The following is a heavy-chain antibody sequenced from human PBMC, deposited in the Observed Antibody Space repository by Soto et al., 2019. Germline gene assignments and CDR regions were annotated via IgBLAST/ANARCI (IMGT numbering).Heavy chain of an antibody. CDR1: GFTFSSYA. V-gene: IGHV3-30-3*01. CDR3: ARDFSWGRDYPYCYGMEV. CDR2: ISYDGSNK. Sequence: QVQLVESGGGVVKPGRSLRLSCAASGFTFSSYAMHWVRQAPGKGLEWVAVISYDGSNKYYADSVKGRFTISRDNSKNTLYLQMNGLRSEDTAVYYCARDFSWGRDYPYCYGMEVWGQGTTVTVSS. J-gene: IGHJ6*02. D-gene: IGHD7-27*01.